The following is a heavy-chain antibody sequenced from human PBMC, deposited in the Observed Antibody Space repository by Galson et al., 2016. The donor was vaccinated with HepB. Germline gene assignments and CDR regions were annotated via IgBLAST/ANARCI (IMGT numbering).Heavy chain of an antibody. V-gene: IGHV3-7*03. CDR3: ARTAGGV. Sequence: SLRLSCAASGLIFSNYWMSWVRQAPGKGLEWVANIKEDGSEKYYVDSVKGRFTISRDNAKNSLYLQMNSLRAEDTAVYYCARTAGGVWGQGTTVTVSS. J-gene: IGHJ6*02. CDR1: GLIFSNYW. D-gene: IGHD6-13*01. CDR2: IKEDGSEK.